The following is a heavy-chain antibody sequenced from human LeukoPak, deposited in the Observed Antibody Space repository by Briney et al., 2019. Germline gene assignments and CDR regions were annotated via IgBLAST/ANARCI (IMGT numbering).Heavy chain of an antibody. CDR1: GFTFSSYV. CDR2: ISYDGGNK. V-gene: IGHV3-30-3*01. Sequence: GGSLRLSCAASGFTFSSYVMHWVRQAPGKGLEWVGFISYDGGNKYHADSVKGRFTISRDNSKNTLYLQMNSLRVEDTAVYYCARGYGGNGGDWGQGTLVTVSS. CDR3: ARGYGGNGGD. D-gene: IGHD4-23*01. J-gene: IGHJ4*02.